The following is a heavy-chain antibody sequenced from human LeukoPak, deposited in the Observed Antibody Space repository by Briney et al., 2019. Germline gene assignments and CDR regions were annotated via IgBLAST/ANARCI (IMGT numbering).Heavy chain of an antibody. V-gene: IGHV1-3*02. J-gene: IGHJ4*02. CDR1: GYTFTSYA. CDR3: ARGARSCGSTSCYSYFDY. Sequence: ASVKVSCKASGYTFTSYAIHWVRQAPGQRLEWMGWNNAGNGDTKYSQEFQGRISLTRDTSASTAYMELRSLRSDDMAMYYCARGARSCGSTSCYSYFDYWGQGSLVTVSS. D-gene: IGHD2-2*01. CDR2: NNAGNGDT.